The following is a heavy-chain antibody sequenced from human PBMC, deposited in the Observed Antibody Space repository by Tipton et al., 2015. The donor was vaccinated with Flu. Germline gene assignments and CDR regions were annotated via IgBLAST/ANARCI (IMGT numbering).Heavy chain of an antibody. Sequence: TLSLTCAVYGGSFSGYYWSWIRQPPGKGLEWIGEINHSGSTNYNPSLKSRVTISVDTSKNQFSLKLSSVTAADTAVYYCARAVAAAGRIWGYYYYYMDVWGKGTTVTVSS. CDR3: ARAVAAAGRIWGYYYYYMDV. CDR1: GGSFSGYY. CDR2: INHSGST. D-gene: IGHD6-13*01. V-gene: IGHV4-34*01. J-gene: IGHJ6*03.